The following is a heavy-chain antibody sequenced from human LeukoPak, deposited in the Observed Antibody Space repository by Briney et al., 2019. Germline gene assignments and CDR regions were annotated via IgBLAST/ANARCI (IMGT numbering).Heavy chain of an antibody. CDR3: AKEGGLFGSGWYAA. Sequence: GGSLRLSCAASGFDFDDFTMHWVRQAPGKGLEWVSLLSWDGNSTYYADSVKGRFTMSRDSTKESVYLQMNSLRSDDTALYYCAKEGGLFGSGWYAAWGQGTLVTVAS. CDR1: GFDFDDFT. J-gene: IGHJ5*02. D-gene: IGHD6-19*01. CDR2: LSWDGNST. V-gene: IGHV3-43*01.